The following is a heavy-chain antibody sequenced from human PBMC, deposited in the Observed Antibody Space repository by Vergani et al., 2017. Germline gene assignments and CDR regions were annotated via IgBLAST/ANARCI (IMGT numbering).Heavy chain of an antibody. CDR3: ARDFLTRVTTLDYYDMGV. D-gene: IGHD1-1*01. CDR2: ISYDGNKK. CDR1: GFPFSDYG. J-gene: IGHJ6*03. Sequence: QVQLVESGGGEVQPGRSLILSCSAAGFPFSDYGVHWVRQAPGKGLEWVSVISYDGNKKNYADSVKGRFTISRDNSKNTLYLEMNALRAEDTAVYYCARDFLTRVTTLDYYDMGVWGKGTTVTVSS. V-gene: IGHV3-30*03.